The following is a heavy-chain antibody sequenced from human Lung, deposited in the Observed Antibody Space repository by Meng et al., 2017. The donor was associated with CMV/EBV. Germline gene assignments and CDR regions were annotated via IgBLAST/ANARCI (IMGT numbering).Heavy chain of an antibody. V-gene: IGHV3-23*01. CDR3: AKGFYSGSGSYYPSDY. CDR1: GFTFNNYA. CDR2: ISGSGGST. J-gene: IGHJ4*02. D-gene: IGHD3-10*01. Sequence: SGFTFNNYAMSLVRQAPGKGLEWVSGISGSGGSTHYPDSVKGRFTISRDNSKNTLYLQMNSLRAEDTAVYYCAKGFYSGSGSYYPSDYWGQGTLVTVSS.